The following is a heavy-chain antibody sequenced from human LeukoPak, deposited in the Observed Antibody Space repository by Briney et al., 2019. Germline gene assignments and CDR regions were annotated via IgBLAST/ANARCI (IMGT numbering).Heavy chain of an antibody. Sequence: NPSQTLSLTCAVSGGSISSGGYSWSWIRQPPGKGLEWIGYIYHSGSTYYNPSLKSRVTISVDRSKNQFSLKLSSVTAADTAVYYCARTPQFRRAGFWFDPRGQGTLVTVSS. D-gene: IGHD6-13*01. V-gene: IGHV4-30-2*01. CDR3: ARTPQFRRAGFWFDP. J-gene: IGHJ5*02. CDR1: GGSISSGGYS. CDR2: IYHSGST.